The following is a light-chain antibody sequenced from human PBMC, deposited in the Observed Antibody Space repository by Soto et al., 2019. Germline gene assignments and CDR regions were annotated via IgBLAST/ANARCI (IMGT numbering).Light chain of an antibody. CDR1: QGISSA. Sequence: AIQLTQSPCSLSASVGDGVTITCRASQGISSALAWYQHKPGRAPRLLIYDASSLQSGVSSRFSGSGSGTDFTLTISSLQPEDFATYYCQQFQSYALTFGGGTKLEIK. V-gene: IGKV1-13*02. J-gene: IGKJ4*01. CDR2: DAS. CDR3: QQFQSYALT.